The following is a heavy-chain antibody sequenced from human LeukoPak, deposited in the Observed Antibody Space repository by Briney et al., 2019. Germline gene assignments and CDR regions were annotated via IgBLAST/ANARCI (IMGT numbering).Heavy chain of an antibody. Sequence: SETLSLTCGVSGGSISNTNWWTWVRQPPGKGLEWIGEVNLQGSTNYNPSLKSRVTISVDKSKNQFSLKLTSVTAADTAVYYCATRGQYYYDSSGLEYWGQGTLVTVSS. CDR1: GGSISNTNW. V-gene: IGHV4-4*02. CDR3: ATRGQYYYDSSGLEY. D-gene: IGHD3-22*01. J-gene: IGHJ4*02. CDR2: VNLQGST.